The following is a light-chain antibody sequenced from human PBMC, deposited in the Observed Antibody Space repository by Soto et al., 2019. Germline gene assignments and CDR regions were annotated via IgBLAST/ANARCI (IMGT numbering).Light chain of an antibody. CDR2: DSA. CDR3: QQRSNWPIT. J-gene: IGKJ5*01. V-gene: IGKV3-11*01. Sequence: EIVMTQSPATLSVSPGERATLSCRASQSIHTSLAWYQQKPGKPPRLVIYDSALRANGVPDRFGGSRSGTEFTLTINSLEPEDFALYYCQQRSNWPITFGQGTRLEIK. CDR1: QSIHTS.